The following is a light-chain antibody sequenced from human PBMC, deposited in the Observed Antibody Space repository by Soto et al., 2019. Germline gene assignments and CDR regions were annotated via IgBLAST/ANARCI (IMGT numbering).Light chain of an antibody. Sequence: EIVMTQSPATLSVSPGERATLSCRASQSVSSNLAWYQQKPGQAPRLLISGASNRATGIPDRFSGSGSGTDFTLTISSLEPEDFAVYYCHQRQYWPPITFGQGTRLEIK. CDR1: QSVSSN. J-gene: IGKJ5*01. CDR2: GAS. V-gene: IGKV3D-15*01. CDR3: HQRQYWPPIT.